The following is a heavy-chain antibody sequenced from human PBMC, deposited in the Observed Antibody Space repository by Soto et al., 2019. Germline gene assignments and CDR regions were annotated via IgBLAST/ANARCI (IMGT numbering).Heavy chain of an antibody. Sequence: SVKVSCKASGGTFSSYAISWVRQAPGQGLEWMGGIIPIFGTANYAQKFQGRVTITADESTSTAYMELSSLRSEDTAVYYCAGGRDYYYDSSGYHDAFDIWGQGTMVTVSS. CDR3: AGGRDYYYDSSGYHDAFDI. J-gene: IGHJ3*02. D-gene: IGHD3-22*01. V-gene: IGHV1-69*13. CDR2: IIPIFGTA. CDR1: GGTFSSYA.